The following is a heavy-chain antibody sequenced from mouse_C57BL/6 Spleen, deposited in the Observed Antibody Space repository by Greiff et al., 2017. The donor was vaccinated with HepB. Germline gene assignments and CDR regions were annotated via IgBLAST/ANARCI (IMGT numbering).Heavy chain of an antibody. CDR1: GYTFTSYW. D-gene: IGHD1-1*01. J-gene: IGHJ4*01. CDR3: ARGGYYYGSNYYAMDY. V-gene: IGHV1-55*01. Sequence: QVQLQQPGAELVKPGASVKMSCKASGYTFTSYWITWVKQRPGQGLEWIGDIYPGSGSTNYNEKFKSKATLTVDTSSSTAYMQLSSLTSEDSAVYYCARGGYYYGSNYYAMDYWGQGTSVTVSS. CDR2: IYPGSGST.